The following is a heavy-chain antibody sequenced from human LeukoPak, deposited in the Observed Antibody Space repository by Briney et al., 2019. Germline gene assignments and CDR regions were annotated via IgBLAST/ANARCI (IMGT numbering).Heavy chain of an antibody. CDR2: ISGYTANT. CDR1: GYAFSTYA. Sequence: ASVKVSCKASGYAFSTYAISWVRQAPGQGLEWMGWISGYTANTNFAQNLQGRVTLTTDTSTNTAYMELRSLRSDDTAVYYCARDLGYGYGVYYFDYWGQGTLVTVSS. CDR3: ARDLGYGYGVYYFDY. J-gene: IGHJ4*02. D-gene: IGHD5-18*01. V-gene: IGHV1-18*01.